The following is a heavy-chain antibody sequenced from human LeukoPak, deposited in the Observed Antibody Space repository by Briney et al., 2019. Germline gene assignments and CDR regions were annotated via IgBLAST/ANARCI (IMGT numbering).Heavy chain of an antibody. CDR1: GYSFTSYW. V-gene: IGHV5-51*01. D-gene: IGHD3-10*01. CDR2: IYPGDSDT. J-gene: IGHJ4*02. CDR3: ATTYGSGCYYQRYFGY. Sequence: GESLKIYCKGSGYSFTSYWIGWVRQLPGKGLEWMGIIYPGDSDTRYSPSFQGQVTISADKSISTAYLQWSSLKASDTAMYYCATTYGSGCYYQRYFGYWGQGTLVTVSS.